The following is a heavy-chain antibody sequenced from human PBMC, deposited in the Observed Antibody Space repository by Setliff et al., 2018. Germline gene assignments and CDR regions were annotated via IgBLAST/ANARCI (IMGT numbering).Heavy chain of an antibody. CDR2: IIPITGTT. Sequence: SVKVSCKASGGTLTTFTTYSLIWVRQAPGQGLEWMGGIIPITGTTNYAQRFQGRITISTDESSSTVYMEMSRLKSKDTAVYYCARGSIVGPTRGDFDFWGLGTLVTVSS. V-gene: IGHV1-69*16. J-gene: IGHJ4*02. CDR3: ARGSIVGPTRGDFDF. D-gene: IGHD1-26*01. CDR1: GGTLTTFTTYS.